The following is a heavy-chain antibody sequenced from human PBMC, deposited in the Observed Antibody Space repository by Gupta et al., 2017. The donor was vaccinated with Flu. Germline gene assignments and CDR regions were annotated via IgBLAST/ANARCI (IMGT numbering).Heavy chain of an antibody. J-gene: IGHJ5*02. Sequence: ASGFTFDDYAMHWVRQAPGKGLEWVSGISWNSDTIGYADSVKGRFTISRDNVKNSLSLEMNSLRPEDTALYYCVLGGTCETWCQGTLVTVSS. CDR3: VLGGTCET. CDR2: ISWNSDTI. CDR1: GFTFDDYA. V-gene: IGHV3-9*01. D-gene: IGHD1-26*01.